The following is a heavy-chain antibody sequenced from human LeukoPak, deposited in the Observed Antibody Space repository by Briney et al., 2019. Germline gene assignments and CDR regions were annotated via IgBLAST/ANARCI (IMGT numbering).Heavy chain of an antibody. CDR2: ISSSSSYI. CDR1: GFTFSSYS. D-gene: IGHD3-22*01. J-gene: IGHJ4*02. CDR3: ARDPGLSGYYFDY. Sequence: GGSLRLSCAASGFTFSSYSMNWVRQAPGKGLEWVSSISSSSSYIYYADSVKGRFTISRDNAKNSLYLQMNSLRAEDTAVYYCARDPGLSGYYFDYWGQGALVTVSS. V-gene: IGHV3-21*01.